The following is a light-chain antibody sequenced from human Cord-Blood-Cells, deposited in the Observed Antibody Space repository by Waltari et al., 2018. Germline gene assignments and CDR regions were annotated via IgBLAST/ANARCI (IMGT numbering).Light chain of an antibody. CDR1: SSNIGAGYD. J-gene: IGLJ3*02. CDR3: QSYDSSLSGWV. Sequence: QSVLTQPPSVSGAPGQRVTISCTGSSSNIGAGYDVHWYQQLPGTAPKLLLYGNRNRPSGVPDLFSGSKSGTSASLAITGLQAEDEADYYCQSYDSSLSGWVFGGGTKLTVL. CDR2: GNR. V-gene: IGLV1-40*01.